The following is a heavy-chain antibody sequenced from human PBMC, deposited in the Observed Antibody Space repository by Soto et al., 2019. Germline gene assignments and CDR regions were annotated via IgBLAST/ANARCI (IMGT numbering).Heavy chain of an antibody. J-gene: IGHJ4*02. Sequence: QVQLVQSGAEVKKPGSSVKVSCKASGGTFSTSAINWVRQAPGQGLEWMGGIIPIFGTANYVQKFQGRVTITADNATSTAYMELSSLRSEDTAVYYCARWSSSGWPYFDYWGQGTLLTVSS. CDR3: ARWSSSGWPYFDY. CDR2: IIPIFGTA. V-gene: IGHV1-69*06. CDR1: GGTFSTSA. D-gene: IGHD6-19*01.